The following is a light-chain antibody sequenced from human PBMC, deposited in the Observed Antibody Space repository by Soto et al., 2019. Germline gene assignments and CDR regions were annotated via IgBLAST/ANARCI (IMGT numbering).Light chain of an antibody. CDR3: SSYAGSDNVI. CDR2: DVT. CDR1: NSDVGAYNY. V-gene: IGLV2-8*01. J-gene: IGLJ2*01. Sequence: QSVLTQPPSASGSPGQSVAISCTGTNSDVGAYNYVSWYQQHPGKAPKLVIYDVTKRPSGVPDRFSGSKSGNTASLTVSGLQAEDEADYYCSSYAGSDNVIFGGGTKVTVL.